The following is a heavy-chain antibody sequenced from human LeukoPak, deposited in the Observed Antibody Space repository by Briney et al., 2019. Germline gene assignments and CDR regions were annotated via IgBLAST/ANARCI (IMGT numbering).Heavy chain of an antibody. Sequence: PGGSLRLSCAASGFAFSTYGMHWVRQAPGKGLEWVAFIRHVGSNEYYADSVRGRFANSRDNSQNTLHLQMNILRVEDTAVYYCVKDWGVLPDYSADGFDIWGPGTVVTVSS. J-gene: IGHJ3*02. V-gene: IGHV3-30*02. CDR3: VKDWGVLPDYSADGFDI. CDR1: GFAFSTYG. CDR2: IRHVGSNE. D-gene: IGHD4-11*01.